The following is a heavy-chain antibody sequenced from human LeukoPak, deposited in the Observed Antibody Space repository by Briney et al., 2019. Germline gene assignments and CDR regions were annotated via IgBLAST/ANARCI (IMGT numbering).Heavy chain of an antibody. Sequence: ASVKVSCKASGGTFSSYAISWVRQAPGQGLEWMGGIIPIFGTANYAQKFQGRVTITADESTSTAYMELSSLRSEDTAVYYCARPRYCSGGSCYSHYYYGMDVWGQGTTVTVSS. CDR2: IIPIFGTA. J-gene: IGHJ6*02. V-gene: IGHV1-69*13. D-gene: IGHD2-15*01. CDR3: ARPRYCSGGSCYSHYYYGMDV. CDR1: GGTFSSYA.